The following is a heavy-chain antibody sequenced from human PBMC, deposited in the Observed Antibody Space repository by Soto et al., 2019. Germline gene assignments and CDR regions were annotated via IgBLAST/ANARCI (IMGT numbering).Heavy chain of an antibody. CDR1: GGSVSSGSYY. V-gene: IGHV4-61*01. CDR2: IYYSGST. CDR3: ARLTYYYDSSGYYYVFDY. Sequence: SETLSLTCTVSGGSVSSGSYYWSWIRQPPGKGLEWIGYIYYSGSTNYNPSLKSRVTISVDTSKNQFSLKLSSVTAADTAVYYCARLTYYYDSSGYYYVFDYWGQGTLVTVSS. D-gene: IGHD3-22*01. J-gene: IGHJ4*02.